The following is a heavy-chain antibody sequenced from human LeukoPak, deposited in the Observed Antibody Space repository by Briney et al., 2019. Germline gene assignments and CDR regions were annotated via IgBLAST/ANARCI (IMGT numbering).Heavy chain of an antibody. V-gene: IGHV1-18*01. Sequence: ASVKVSCKASGYTFTSYGISWVRPAPGQGLEWMGWTSGYNGNTNYAQKFQGRVTMTTDTSTSTAYMELRSLRSDDTAVHYCARADIRAIASSGWYGFDYWGQGTLVTVSS. CDR1: GYTFTSYG. D-gene: IGHD6-19*01. J-gene: IGHJ4*02. CDR2: TSGYNGNT. CDR3: ARADIRAIASSGWYGFDY.